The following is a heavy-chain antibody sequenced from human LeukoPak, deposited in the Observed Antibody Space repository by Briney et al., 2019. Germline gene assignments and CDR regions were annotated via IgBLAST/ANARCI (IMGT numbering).Heavy chain of an antibody. CDR1: GGSISTYY. D-gene: IGHD5-18*01. CDR2: IYHSGST. Sequence: SETLSLTCTVSGGSISTYYWNWIRQPPGKGLEWIGYIYHSGSTNYNPSLQSRVTISVDTSKNQFSLKLSSVTAADTAVYYCARGYSYGYLPWFDPWGQGTLVTVSS. V-gene: IGHV4-59*12. CDR3: ARGYSYGYLPWFDP. J-gene: IGHJ5*02.